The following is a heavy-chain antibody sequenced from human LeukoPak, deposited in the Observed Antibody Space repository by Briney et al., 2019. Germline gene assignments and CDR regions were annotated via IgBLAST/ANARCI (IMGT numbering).Heavy chain of an antibody. D-gene: IGHD3-10*01. J-gene: IGHJ3*02. CDR3: ARNVSRGEPGGAFDI. CDR1: GVSISSYY. CDR2: IYYSGST. V-gene: IGHV4-59*08. Sequence: PSETLSLTCTVSGVSISSYYWSWIRQPPGKGLEWIASIYYSGSTHYNPSLKSRVTISVETSRNQFSLELRSATAADSAMYYCARNVSRGEPGGAFDIWGQGTMVTVSS.